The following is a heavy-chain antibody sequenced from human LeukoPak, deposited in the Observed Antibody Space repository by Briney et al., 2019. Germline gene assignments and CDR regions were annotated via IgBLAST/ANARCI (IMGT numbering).Heavy chain of an antibody. V-gene: IGHV3-23*01. CDR1: GYTFSSYA. CDR2: ISGSADST. D-gene: IGHD6-6*01. J-gene: IGHJ3*02. Sequence: GGSLRLSCAVSGYTFSSYAMSWVRQAPGKGLEWVSAISGSADSTYYADSVKGRFTISRDNSKNTLYVQMNSLRAEDTAVYYCARVAQQLARPDAFDIWGQGTMVTVSS. CDR3: ARVAQQLARPDAFDI.